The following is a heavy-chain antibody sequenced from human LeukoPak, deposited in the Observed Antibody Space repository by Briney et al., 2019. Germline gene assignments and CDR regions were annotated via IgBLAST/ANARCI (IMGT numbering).Heavy chain of an antibody. V-gene: IGHV3-30*18. CDR1: GFTFSSYG. Sequence: PGRSLRLSCAASGFTFSSYGMHWVRQAPGKGLEWVAVISYDGSNKYYAGSVKGRFTISRDNSKNTLYLQMNSLRAEDTAVYYCAKQNYWGQGTLVTVSS. J-gene: IGHJ4*02. CDR3: AKQNY. CDR2: ISYDGSNK.